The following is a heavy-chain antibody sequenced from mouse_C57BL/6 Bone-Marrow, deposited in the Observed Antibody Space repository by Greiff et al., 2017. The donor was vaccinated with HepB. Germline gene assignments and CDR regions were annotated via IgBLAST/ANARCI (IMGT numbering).Heavy chain of an antibody. CDR3: AGLCYYGNSPAY. CDR1: GYTFTSYG. J-gene: IGHJ3*01. CDR2: IYPRRGNT. D-gene: IGHD2-1*01. Sequence: QVQLQHSGAELARPGASVKLSCKASGYTFTSYGISWVKQRTGQGLEWIGEIYPRRGNTYYNEKFKGKATLTADKSSSTAYMELRSLTSEDSAVYFCAGLCYYGNSPAYWGRDTLVTVCA. V-gene: IGHV1-81*01.